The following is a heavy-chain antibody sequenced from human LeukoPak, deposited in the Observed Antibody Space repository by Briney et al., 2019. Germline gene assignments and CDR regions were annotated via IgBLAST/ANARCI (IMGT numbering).Heavy chain of an antibody. D-gene: IGHD5-18*01. Sequence: ASVTVSCKASGYTFTSYAMHWVRQAPGQRLEWMGWINAGNGNTKYSQKFQGRVTITRDTSASTAYMELSSLRSEDTAVYYCARFATLRERGYSYGLSGSYPYFDYWGQGTLVTVSS. CDR3: ARFATLRERGYSYGLSGSYPYFDY. CDR1: GYTFTSYA. V-gene: IGHV1-3*01. J-gene: IGHJ4*02. CDR2: INAGNGNT.